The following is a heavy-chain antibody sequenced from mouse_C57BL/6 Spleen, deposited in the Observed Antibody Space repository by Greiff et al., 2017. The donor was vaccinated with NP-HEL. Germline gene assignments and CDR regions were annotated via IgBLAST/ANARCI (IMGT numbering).Heavy chain of an antibody. Sequence: EVQLQESGAELVRPGASVKLSCTASGFNIKDDYMHWVKQRPEQGLEWIGWIDPENGDTEYASKVQGKATITADTSSNTAYLQLSSLTSEDTAVYYCTTQGYAMDYWGQGTSVTVSS. CDR2: IDPENGDT. CDR3: TTQGYAMDY. V-gene: IGHV14-4*01. CDR1: GFNIKDDY. J-gene: IGHJ4*01.